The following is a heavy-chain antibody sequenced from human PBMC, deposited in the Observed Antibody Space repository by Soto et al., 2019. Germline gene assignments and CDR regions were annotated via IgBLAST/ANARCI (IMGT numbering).Heavy chain of an antibody. V-gene: IGHV3-30*18. J-gene: IGHJ4*02. D-gene: IGHD3-16*01. CDR1: GFTFSSYG. Sequence: QVQLVESGGGVVQPGRSLRLSCAASGFTFSSYGMHWVRQAPGKGLEWVAVISYDGSNKYYADSVKGRFTISRDNSKNTLYLQMNSLRAEDTAVYYCAKGLTFVGGDWDSWIDEFDYWGQGNLVTVSS. CDR3: AKGLTFVGGDWDSWIDEFDY. CDR2: ISYDGSNK.